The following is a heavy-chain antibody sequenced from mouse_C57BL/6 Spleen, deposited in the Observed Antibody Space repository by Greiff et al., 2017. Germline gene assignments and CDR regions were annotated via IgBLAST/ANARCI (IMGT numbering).Heavy chain of an antibody. J-gene: IGHJ1*03. Sequence: EVKLVESGTVLARPGASVKMSCKTSGYTFTSYWMHWVKQRPGQGLEWIGAIYPGNSDTSYNQKFKGKATLTAVTSASTAYMELSSLTNEDSAVYYCTRGAGTGWYFDVWGTGTTGTVSS. V-gene: IGHV1-5*01. CDR3: TRGAGTGWYFDV. CDR2: IYPGNSDT. CDR1: GYTFTSYW. D-gene: IGHD4-1*01.